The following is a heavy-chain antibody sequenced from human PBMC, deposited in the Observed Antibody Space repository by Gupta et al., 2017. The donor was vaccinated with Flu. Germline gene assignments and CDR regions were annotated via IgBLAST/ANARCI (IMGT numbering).Heavy chain of an antibody. V-gene: IGHV1-18*01. Sequence: QIHLAQSGAEVKQPGASVKVSCKASGNIFTSYGISWVRQAPGQGLEWMGRIRANNGNTYYAQKCQGRVTVTMDTSTSTAYMELRSLRSDDTAVYYCARLWDGDSNGFWLDPWGQGTLVPVSS. CDR3: ARLWDGDSNGFWLDP. D-gene: IGHD5-18*01. J-gene: IGHJ5*02. CDR1: GNIFTSYG. CDR2: IRANNGNT.